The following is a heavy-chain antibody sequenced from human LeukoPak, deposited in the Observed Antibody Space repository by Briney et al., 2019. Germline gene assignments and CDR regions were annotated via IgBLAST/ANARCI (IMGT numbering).Heavy chain of an antibody. CDR1: GGSFSGYY. CDR3: ARVGIVVVPAAIVHYYYGMDV. V-gene: IGHV4-34*01. J-gene: IGHJ6*02. CDR2: INHSGST. Sequence: SETLSLTCTVSGGSFSGYYGSWIRQPPGKGLEWIGEINHSGSTNYNPSLKSRVTISVDTSKNQFSLKLSSVTAADTAVYYCARVGIVVVPAAIVHYYYGMDVWGQGTTVTVSS. D-gene: IGHD2-2*01.